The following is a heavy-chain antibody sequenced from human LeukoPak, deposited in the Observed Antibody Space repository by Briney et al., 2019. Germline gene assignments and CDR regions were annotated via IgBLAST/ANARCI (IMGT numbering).Heavy chain of an antibody. Sequence: SETLSLTCTVSGGSISSSSYYWGWIRQPPGKGLEWIGSIYYSGSTYYNPSLKSRVTISVDTSKNQFSLKLSSVTAADTAVYYCARGGAAAGTPLDVVYWGQGTLVTVSS. CDR2: IYYSGST. V-gene: IGHV4-39*07. CDR1: GGSISSSSYY. J-gene: IGHJ4*02. CDR3: ARGGAAAGTPLDVVY. D-gene: IGHD6-13*01.